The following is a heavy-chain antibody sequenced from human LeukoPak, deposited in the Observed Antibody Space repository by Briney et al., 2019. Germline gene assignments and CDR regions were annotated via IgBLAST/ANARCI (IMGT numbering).Heavy chain of an antibody. D-gene: IGHD4-17*01. CDR3: ASSTVSALAFDI. CDR2: IYYSGST. CDR1: GGPISSYY. Sequence: SQTLSLTCTVSGGPISSYYWSWIRQPPGKGLERIGYIYYSGSTNYNPSLKSRVTISVDTSKNQFSLKLSSVTAADTAVYYCASSTVSALAFDIWGQGTMVTVSS. J-gene: IGHJ3*02. V-gene: IGHV4-59*01.